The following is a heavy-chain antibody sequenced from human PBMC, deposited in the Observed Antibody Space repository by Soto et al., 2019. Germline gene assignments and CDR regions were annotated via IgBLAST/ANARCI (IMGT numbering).Heavy chain of an antibody. J-gene: IGHJ4*02. CDR3: ASSRGSPVPLDY. Sequence: QLQLQESGSGLVKPSQTLSLTCAVSGGTISSGGYSWSWIRQPPGKGLEWIGYIYHSGSTYYTTSLKSRVTISVDRSKNQFSVKLSSVPAADTAVYSWASSRGSPVPLDYWGQVTLVTVSS. CDR2: IYHSGST. V-gene: IGHV4-30-2*01. D-gene: IGHD1-26*01. CDR1: GGTISSGGYS.